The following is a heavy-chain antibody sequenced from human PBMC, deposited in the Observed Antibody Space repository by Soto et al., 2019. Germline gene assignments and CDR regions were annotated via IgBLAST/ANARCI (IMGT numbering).Heavy chain of an antibody. V-gene: IGHV5-10-1*04. CDR3: ARHGVGKSSIAAPTTYYYYGMDV. CDR2: IDPSDSYT. CDR1: GYSFTSYW. J-gene: IGHJ6*02. Sequence: PGESLKISCKGSGYSFTSYWISWVRQMPGKGLEWMGRIDPSDSYTNYSPSFQGQVTISADKSISTAYLQWSSLKASDTAMYYCARHGVGKSSIAAPTTYYYYGMDVWGQGTTVTVSS. D-gene: IGHD6-6*01.